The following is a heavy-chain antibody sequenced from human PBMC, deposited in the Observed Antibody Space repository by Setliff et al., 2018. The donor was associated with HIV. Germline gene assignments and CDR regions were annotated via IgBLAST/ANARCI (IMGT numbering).Heavy chain of an antibody. CDR2: ISYSTGYI. Sequence: GGSLRLSCAASGFTFSSYTMNWVRQAPGKGLEWVSSISYSTGYIYYADSVKGRFTISRDNAKSSLYLQINSLRAEDTAVYYCARGVAAAGTDYWGQGTLVTVSS. CDR1: GFTFSSYT. V-gene: IGHV3-21*01. D-gene: IGHD6-13*01. J-gene: IGHJ4*02. CDR3: ARGVAAAGTDY.